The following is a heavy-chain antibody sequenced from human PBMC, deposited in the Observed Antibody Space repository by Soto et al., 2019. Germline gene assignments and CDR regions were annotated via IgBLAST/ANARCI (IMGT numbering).Heavy chain of an antibody. Sequence: CGSLRLSCAASGFTFSSYAMSWVRQAPGKGLEWVSAITGSGDSTYYADSVKGRFTVSRDNSKNTLYLQMNSLRAEDTAVYYCAKVFVFTIREGFDYWGLGTLVNVSS. CDR3: AKVFVFTIREGFDY. D-gene: IGHD3-3*01. CDR2: ITGSGDST. V-gene: IGHV3-23*01. J-gene: IGHJ4*02. CDR1: GFTFSSYA.